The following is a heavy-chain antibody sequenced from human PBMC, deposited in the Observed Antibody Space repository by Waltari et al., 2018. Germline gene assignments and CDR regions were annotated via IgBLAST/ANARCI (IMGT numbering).Heavy chain of an antibody. CDR3: AKGFPTPYYFDY. Sequence: EVQLVESGGGLVKPGGSLRLSCAATGFIFSNNNMNWVRQAPGKGLEWVSSISSSSNYIDYAHSVKGRFTISRDNAKNSLYLQMNSLRGEDTAVYYCAKGFPTPYYFDYWGQGALVTVSS. V-gene: IGHV3-21*01. CDR1: GFIFSNNN. CDR2: ISSSSNYI. J-gene: IGHJ4*02.